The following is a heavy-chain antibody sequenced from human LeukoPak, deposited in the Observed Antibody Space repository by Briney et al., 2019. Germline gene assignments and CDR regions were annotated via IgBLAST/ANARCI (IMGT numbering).Heavy chain of an antibody. D-gene: IGHD6-13*01. V-gene: IGHV1-69*04. Sequence: AASVKVSCKASGGTFSSYAISWVRQAPGQRLEWMGRIIPILGIANYAQKFQGRVTITADKSTSTAYMELSSLRSEDTAVYYCARVKIAAADNDYWGQGTLVTVSS. CDR2: IIPILGIA. J-gene: IGHJ4*02. CDR1: GGTFSSYA. CDR3: ARVKIAAADNDY.